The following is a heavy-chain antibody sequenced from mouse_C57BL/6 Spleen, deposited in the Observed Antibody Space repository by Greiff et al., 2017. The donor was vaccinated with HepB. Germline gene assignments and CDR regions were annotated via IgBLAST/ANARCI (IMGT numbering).Heavy chain of an antibody. Sequence: QVQLQQSGAELVKPGASVKISCKASGYAFSSYWMNWVKQRPGKGLEWIGQIYPGDGDTNYNGKFKGKATLTADKSSSTAYMQLSSLTSEDSAVYFCARWGVVATKGYFDVWGTGTTVTVSS. CDR3: ARWGVVATKGYFDV. CDR1: GYAFSSYW. V-gene: IGHV1-80*01. D-gene: IGHD1-1*01. J-gene: IGHJ1*03. CDR2: IYPGDGDT.